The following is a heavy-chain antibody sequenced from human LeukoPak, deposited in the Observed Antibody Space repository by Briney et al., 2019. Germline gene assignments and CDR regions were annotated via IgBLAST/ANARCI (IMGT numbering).Heavy chain of an antibody. V-gene: IGHV3-9*01. CDR1: GFTFSSYS. D-gene: IGHD6-19*01. J-gene: IGHJ4*02. CDR3: AKDKYSSGRYYFDY. CDR2: ISWNSGSI. Sequence: GGSLRLSCAASGFTFSSYSMNWVRQAPGKGLEWVSGISWNSGSIGYADSVKGRFTISRDNAKNSLYLQMNSLRAEDTALYYCAKDKYSSGRYYFDYWGQGTLVTVSS.